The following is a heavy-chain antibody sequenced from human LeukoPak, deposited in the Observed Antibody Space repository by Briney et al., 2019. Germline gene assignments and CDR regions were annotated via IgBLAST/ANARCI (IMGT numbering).Heavy chain of an antibody. J-gene: IGHJ4*02. D-gene: IGHD3-10*01. V-gene: IGHV1-24*01. CDR1: GYTLTELS. CDR2: FDPEDGET. CDR3: ATATYYYGSGSYYNPTYYFDY. Sequence: ASVKVSCKVSGYTLTELSMHWVRQAPGKGLEWMGGFDPEDGETIYAQKFQGRVTMTEDTPTDTAYMELSSLRSEDTAVYYCATATYYYGSGSYYNPTYYFDYWGQGTLVTVSS.